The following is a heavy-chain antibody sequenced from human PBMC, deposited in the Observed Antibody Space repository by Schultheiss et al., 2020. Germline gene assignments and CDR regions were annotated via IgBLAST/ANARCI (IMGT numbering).Heavy chain of an antibody. V-gene: IGHV4-34*01. CDR3: ARRVYDSSGYYDY. CDR2: INHGGST. CDR1: GGSISSYY. Sequence: SETLSLTCTVSGGSISSYYWSWIRQPPGKGLEWIGEINHGGSTNYNPSLKSRVTISVDTSKNQFSLKLSSVTAADTAVYYCARRVYDSSGYYDYWGQGTLVTVSS. D-gene: IGHD3-22*01. J-gene: IGHJ4*02.